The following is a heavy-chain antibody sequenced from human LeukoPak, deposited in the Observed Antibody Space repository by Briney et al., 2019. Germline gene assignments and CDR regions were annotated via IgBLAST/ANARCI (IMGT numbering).Heavy chain of an antibody. CDR3: AKTKGYTFDY. J-gene: IGHJ4*02. CDR2: IRYDGSNE. D-gene: IGHD5-18*01. V-gene: IGHV3-30*02. Sequence: GGSLRLSCAASGFTFSDYGMHWVRQAPVKGLEWVAFIRYDGSNEYYADSVKGRFTISRDNSKYTLFVQMNSLRAEDTAVYHCAKTKGYTFDYWGQGTLVTVSS. CDR1: GFTFSDYG.